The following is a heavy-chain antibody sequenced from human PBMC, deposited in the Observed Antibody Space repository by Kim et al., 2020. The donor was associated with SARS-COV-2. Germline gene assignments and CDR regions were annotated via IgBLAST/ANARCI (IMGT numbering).Heavy chain of an antibody. CDR3: ARDIPREYYYDSSGYYPFPDY. CDR2: IIPILGIA. D-gene: IGHD3-22*01. Sequence: SVKVSCKASGGTFSSYAISWVRQAPGQGLEWMGRIIPILGIANYAQKFQGRVTITADKSTSTAYMELSSLRSEDTAVYYCARDIPREYYYDSSGYYPFPDYWGQGTLVTVSS. CDR1: GGTFSSYA. V-gene: IGHV1-69*04. J-gene: IGHJ4*02.